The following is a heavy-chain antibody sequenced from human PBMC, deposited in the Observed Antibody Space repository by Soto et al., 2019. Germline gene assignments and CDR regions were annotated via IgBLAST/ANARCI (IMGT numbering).Heavy chain of an antibody. D-gene: IGHD2-15*01. CDR3: AKGIPSTEGYCSGGSCYSYYYYGMDV. J-gene: IGHJ6*02. CDR1: GFTFSSYG. V-gene: IGHV3-30*18. Sequence: GGSLRLSCAASGFTFSSYGMHWVRQAPGKGLEWVAVISYDGSNKYYADSVKGRFTISRDNSKNTLYLQMNRLRAEDTAVYYCAKGIPSTEGYCSGGSCYSYYYYGMDVWGQGTTVTVSS. CDR2: ISYDGSNK.